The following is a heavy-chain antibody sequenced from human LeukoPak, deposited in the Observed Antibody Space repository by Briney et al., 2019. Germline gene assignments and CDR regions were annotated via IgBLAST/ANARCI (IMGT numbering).Heavy chain of an antibody. D-gene: IGHD3-22*01. CDR1: GFTFSTYW. J-gene: IGHJ1*01. CDR2: IKSDGST. CDR3: ARAPSEIGGYYPEYFRH. Sequence: PGGSLRLSCAASGFTFSTYWMHCVRQAPGKGLVWVSRIKSDGSTNYVDSVKGRFTISRDNAKNTVSLQMNSLRPEDTGVYYCARAPSEIGGYYPEYFRHWGQGTLVTVSS. V-gene: IGHV3-74*01.